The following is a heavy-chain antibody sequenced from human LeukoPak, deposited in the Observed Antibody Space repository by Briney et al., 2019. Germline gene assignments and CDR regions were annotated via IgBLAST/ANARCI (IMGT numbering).Heavy chain of an antibody. V-gene: IGHV3-23*01. CDR1: GFTFSSYW. CDR2: ISGGGGST. Sequence: QPGGSLRLSCEASGFTFSSYWMNWVRQAPGKGLEWVSAISGGGGSTYYADSVKGRFTISRDNSKNTLYLQMNSLRAEDTAVYYCAKDYYGSTAPVDYWGQGTLVPVSS. CDR3: AKDYYGSTAPVDY. D-gene: IGHD4-23*01. J-gene: IGHJ4*02.